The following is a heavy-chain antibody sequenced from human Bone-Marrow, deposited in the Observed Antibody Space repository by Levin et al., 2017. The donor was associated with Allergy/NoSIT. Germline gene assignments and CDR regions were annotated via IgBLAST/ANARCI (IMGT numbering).Heavy chain of an antibody. Sequence: NAGGSLRLSCAASGFTFSDYYMSWIRQAPGKGLEWVSYISSSGSTIYYADSVKGRFTISRDNAKNSLYLQMNSLRAEDTAVYYCARSGYSSSRLGRDAFDSWGQGTMVTVSS. CDR3: ARSGYSSSRLGRDAFDS. CDR1: GFTFSDYY. V-gene: IGHV3-11*01. J-gene: IGHJ3*02. D-gene: IGHD6-13*01. CDR2: ISSSGSTI.